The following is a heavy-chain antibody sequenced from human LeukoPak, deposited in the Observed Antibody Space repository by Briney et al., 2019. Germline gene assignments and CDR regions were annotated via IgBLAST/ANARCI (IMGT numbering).Heavy chain of an antibody. CDR1: GFTVNNNF. Sequence: PGGSLRLSCAASGFTVNNNFMSWVRQTPGKGLEWVSDISASASITKYADSVKGRFIISRDNSKNTLFLQMNSLTAEDTAVYYCATGAASIGWLSHDHWGQGTLVTVSS. CDR2: ISASASIT. J-gene: IGHJ4*02. D-gene: IGHD2-15*01. V-gene: IGHV3-23*01. CDR3: ATGAASIGWLSHDH.